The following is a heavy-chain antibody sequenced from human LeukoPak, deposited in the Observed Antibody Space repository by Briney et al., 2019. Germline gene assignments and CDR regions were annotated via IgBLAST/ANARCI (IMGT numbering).Heavy chain of an antibody. CDR2: IRSKAYGGTT. V-gene: IGHV3-49*03. CDR3: TRGHYYYDSSGYYYFDY. D-gene: IGHD3-22*01. CDR1: GFTFGDYA. Sequence: GGSLRLSCTASGFTFGDYAMSWFRQAPGKGLEWVGFIRSKAYGGTTEYAAAVKGRFTISRDDSKSIAYLQMNSLKTEDTAVYYCTRGHYYYDSSGYYYFDYWGQGTLVTVSS. J-gene: IGHJ4*02.